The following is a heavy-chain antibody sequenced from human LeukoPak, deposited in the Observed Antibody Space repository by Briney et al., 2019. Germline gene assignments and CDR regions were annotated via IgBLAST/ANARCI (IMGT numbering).Heavy chain of an antibody. CDR3: ARVAATPYQYYYMDV. CDR1: GFTFSSYN. J-gene: IGHJ6*03. D-gene: IGHD2-15*01. V-gene: IGHV3-48*01. CDR2: ISSSSRTM. Sequence: GGSLRLSCAASGFTFSSYNMNWVRQAPGKGLEWVSYISSSSRTMYDADSVKGRFTISRDNAKNSLFLQMSSLRAEDTAVYYCARVAATPYQYYYMDVWGKGTTITVSS.